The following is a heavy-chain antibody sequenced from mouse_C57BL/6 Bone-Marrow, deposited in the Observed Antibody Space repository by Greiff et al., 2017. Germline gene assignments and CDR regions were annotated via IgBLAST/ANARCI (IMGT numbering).Heavy chain of an antibody. CDR3: ARENFYYSSMFAY. CDR1: GYTFTSSW. Sequence: VQLQQSGAELVKPGASVKLSCKASGYTFTSSWMHWVKQRPGQGLEWIGMIHPTSGSTNYNAKFKSKATLTVDKSSSTAYMQLSSLTSEDSAVYYCARENFYYSSMFAYWGQGTLVTVSA. J-gene: IGHJ3*01. CDR2: IHPTSGST. D-gene: IGHD2-5*01. V-gene: IGHV1-64*01.